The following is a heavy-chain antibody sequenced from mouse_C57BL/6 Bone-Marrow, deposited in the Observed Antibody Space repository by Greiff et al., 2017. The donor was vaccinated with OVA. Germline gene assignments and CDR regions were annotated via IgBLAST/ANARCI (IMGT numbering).Heavy chain of an antibody. CDR1: GYSFTGYY. Sequence: VQLKESGPELVKPGASVKISCKASGYSFTGYYMNWVKQSPEKSLEWIGEINPSTGGTTYNQKFKAKATLTVDKSSSTAYMQLKSLTSEDSAVYYCARRRDTTVPYYFVYWGQGTTLTVSS. V-gene: IGHV1-42*01. CDR3: ARRRDTTVPYYFVY. D-gene: IGHD1-1*01. CDR2: INPSTGGT. J-gene: IGHJ2*01.